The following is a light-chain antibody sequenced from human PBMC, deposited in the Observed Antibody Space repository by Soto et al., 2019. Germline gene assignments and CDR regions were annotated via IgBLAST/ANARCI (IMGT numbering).Light chain of an antibody. CDR1: SSDVGGYNY. V-gene: IGLV2-14*01. J-gene: IGLJ2*01. CDR3: SSYTSSSTVV. CDR2: DVS. Sequence: ALTQPASVSGSPGQSITISCTGTSSDVGGYNYVSWYQQHPGKAPKLMIYDVSNRPSGVSNRFSGSKSGNTASLTISGLQAEDEADYYCSSYTSSSTVVFGGGTQLTVL.